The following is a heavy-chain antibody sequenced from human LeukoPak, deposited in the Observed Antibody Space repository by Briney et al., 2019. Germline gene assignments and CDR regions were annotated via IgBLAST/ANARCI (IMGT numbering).Heavy chain of an antibody. CDR3: ARGINYYYYMDV. CDR1: GGSFSGYY. J-gene: IGHJ6*03. V-gene: IGHV4-34*01. Sequence: PSETLSLTCAVYGGSFSGYYWSWIRQPPGKGLEWIGEINHSGSTNYNPSLKSRVTISVDTSKNQFSLKLSSVTAADTAVYYCARGINYYYYMDVWGKGTTVTSSS. CDR2: INHSGST.